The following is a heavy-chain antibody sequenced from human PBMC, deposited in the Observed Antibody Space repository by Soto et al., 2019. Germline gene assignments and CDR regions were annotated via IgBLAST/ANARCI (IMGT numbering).Heavy chain of an antibody. V-gene: IGHV4-31*03. CDR2: IHYRGDT. CDR3: ARDLADSGSYSNHPWCDC. CDR1: GGSISSDGFY. J-gene: IGHJ4*02. Sequence: SETLPLTCTVSGGSISSDGFYWSWIRQLPGKGLEWIGYIHYRGDTYYTPSLKSRLTLSLDTSKSQFSLHLNSVTPAATALYDCARDLADSGSYSNHPWCDCWGRGTLVTVAS. D-gene: IGHD3-10*01.